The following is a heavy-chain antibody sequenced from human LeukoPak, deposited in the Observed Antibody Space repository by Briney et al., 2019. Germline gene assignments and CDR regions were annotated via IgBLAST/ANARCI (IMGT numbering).Heavy chain of an antibody. CDR1: GFTFSSYS. Sequence: GGSLRLSCAASGFTFSSYSMNWVRQAPGKGLEWVSSISSSSSYIYCADSVKGRFTISRDNAKNSLYLQMNSLRAEDTAVYYCAVLRSYRSFPPADYWGQGTLVTVSS. V-gene: IGHV3-21*01. CDR3: AVLRSYRSFPPADY. D-gene: IGHD3-16*02. CDR2: ISSSSSYI. J-gene: IGHJ4*02.